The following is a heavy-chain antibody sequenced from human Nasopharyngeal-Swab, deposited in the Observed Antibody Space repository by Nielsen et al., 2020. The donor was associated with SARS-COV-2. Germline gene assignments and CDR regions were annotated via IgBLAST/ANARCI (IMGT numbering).Heavy chain of an antibody. D-gene: IGHD4-17*01. CDR1: GFTYSTYA. V-gene: IGHV3-23*01. CDR2: ISGSGGNT. Sequence: GGSLRLSCVASGFTYSTYAMNWVRQAPGKGLEWVSGISGSGGNTCYADSVKGRFTISRDNSMETLYLQMNSLRVEDTAVYYCAKGVGYGDTGCFDEWGQGTLVSASS. J-gene: IGHJ4*02. CDR3: AKGVGYGDTGCFDE.